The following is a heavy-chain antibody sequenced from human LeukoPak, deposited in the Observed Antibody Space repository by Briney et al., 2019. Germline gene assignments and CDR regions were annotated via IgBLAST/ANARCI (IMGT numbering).Heavy chain of an antibody. J-gene: IGHJ4*02. V-gene: IGHV4-34*01. Sequence: PSETLSLTCAVYGGSITGYYWSWIRQTPGRGLEWAGEIHYTGATSYHPSLKSRATISTDTSKNQFSLRLSSVTAADAAVYYCARGNILTGYCFDFWGQGALVTVSS. CDR3: ARGNILTGYCFDF. D-gene: IGHD3-9*01. CDR2: IHYTGAT. CDR1: GGSITGYY.